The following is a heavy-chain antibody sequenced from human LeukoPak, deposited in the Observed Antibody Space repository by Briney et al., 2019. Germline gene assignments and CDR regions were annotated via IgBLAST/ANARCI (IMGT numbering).Heavy chain of an antibody. CDR1: GGSFSGYY. CDR2: INHSAST. V-gene: IGHV4-34*01. J-gene: IGHJ4*02. CDR3: ASLLGYSYERAFDY. D-gene: IGHD5-18*01. Sequence: SETLSLTCAVYGGSFSGYYWSWIRQPPGKGLEWIGEINHSASTNYNPSLKSRVTISVDTSKNQFSLKLSSVTAADTAVYYCASLLGYSYERAFDYWGQGTLVTVSS.